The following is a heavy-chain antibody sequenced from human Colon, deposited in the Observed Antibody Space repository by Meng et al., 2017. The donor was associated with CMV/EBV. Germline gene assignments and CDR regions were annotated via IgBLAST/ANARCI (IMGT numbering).Heavy chain of an antibody. V-gene: IGHV3-30*02. J-gene: IGHJ4*02. Sequence: QVQVVESGGGVVQPGGSLRLSCAASGFTFSDDGMHWLRQAPGKGLEWVAFVLYDGSRKYYGDSVKGRFSISRDNSKNTLYLQMNSLRADDTAVYYCVKDQCRGWGQGTLVTVSS. CDR3: VKDQCRG. CDR1: GFTFSDDG. CDR2: VLYDGSRK. D-gene: IGHD3-10*01.